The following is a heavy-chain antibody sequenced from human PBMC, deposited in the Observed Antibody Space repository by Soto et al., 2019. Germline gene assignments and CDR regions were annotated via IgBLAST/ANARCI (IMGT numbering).Heavy chain of an antibody. V-gene: IGHV3-23*01. D-gene: IGHD3-16*01. CDR3: ARHGGTPDLYFDY. Sequence: GGSLRLSCAASGFTFSSYAMSWVRQAPGKGLEWVSAISGSGGSTYYADSVKGRFTISRDNAKNSLYLQMSSLRAEDTALYYCARHGGTPDLYFDYWGQGTPVTVSS. CDR2: ISGSGGST. CDR1: GFTFSSYA. J-gene: IGHJ4*02.